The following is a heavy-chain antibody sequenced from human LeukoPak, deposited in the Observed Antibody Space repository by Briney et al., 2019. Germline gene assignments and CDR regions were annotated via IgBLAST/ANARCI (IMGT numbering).Heavy chain of an antibody. CDR2: IKEDGTET. J-gene: IGHJ6*02. CDR1: GFMFSSNW. D-gene: IGHD3-16*01. V-gene: IGHV3-7*03. Sequence: GGSLRLSCAASGFMFSSNWMSWVRLAPGKGLEWVANIKEDGTETYYVDSVKGRFTISRDNANNSLYLQMSNLRAEDTAVYFCARGGGLDVWGQGATVTVSS. CDR3: ARGGGLDV.